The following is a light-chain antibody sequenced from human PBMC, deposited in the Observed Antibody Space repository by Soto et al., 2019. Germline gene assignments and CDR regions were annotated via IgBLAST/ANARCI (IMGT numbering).Light chain of an antibody. CDR2: WAS. Sequence: IVMTQSPDSLAVSLGERTTIHCKSSQSLLFSTNNKNYFAWYQQKPGQPPKLLIYWASTRESGVPDRFNGSGSGTDFTLTISSLKAEDVAVYYCQQYYSTPLTFGGGTTVEI. CDR3: QQYYSTPLT. V-gene: IGKV4-1*01. J-gene: IGKJ4*01. CDR1: QSLLFSTNNKNY.